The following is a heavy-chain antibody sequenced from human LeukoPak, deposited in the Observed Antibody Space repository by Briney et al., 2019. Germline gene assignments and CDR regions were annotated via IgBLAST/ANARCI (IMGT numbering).Heavy chain of an antibody. D-gene: IGHD6-19*01. J-gene: IGHJ4*02. CDR2: INPNSGGT. CDR1: GYTLTGYY. V-gene: IGHV1-2*06. Sequence: ASVKVSCKASGYTLTGYYMHWVRQAPGQGLEWMGRINPNSGGTNFAQKFQGRVTMTRDTSISTAYMELSGLTSDDTAVYSCARGRYSSAWYFFDYWGQGTLVTVSS. CDR3: ARGRYSSAWYFFDY.